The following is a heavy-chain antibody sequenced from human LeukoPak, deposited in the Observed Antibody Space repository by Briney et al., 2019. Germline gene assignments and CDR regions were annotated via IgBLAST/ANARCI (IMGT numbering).Heavy chain of an antibody. CDR1: GYSISSNNG. V-gene: IGHV4-28*01. CDR3: ARNQAVGTNRGTSDV. Sequence: SETLSLTCAVSGYSISSNNGWAWVRQPPGKGLEGIGGSYYYGSNWYSPYTPSLTGLITMKVDTSKNQFSLQLDSVTEIDTAIYDCARNQAVGTNRGTSDVWGQGTMVTV. CDR2: SYYYGSN. J-gene: IGHJ3*01. D-gene: IGHD6-19*01.